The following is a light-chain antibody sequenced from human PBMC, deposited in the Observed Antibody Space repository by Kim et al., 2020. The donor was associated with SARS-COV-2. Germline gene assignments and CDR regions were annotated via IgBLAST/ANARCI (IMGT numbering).Light chain of an antibody. CDR1: QIVNNY. J-gene: IGKJ4*01. CDR3: QHRSNWS. V-gene: IGKV3-11*01. CDR2: DAS. Sequence: LSLSPGESATLSCRASQIVNNYLAWYQQKSGQAPRLLIYDASKRAAGIPARFSGGGSATDFTLTISSLEPEDFAVYYCQHRSNWSFGGGTKVDIK.